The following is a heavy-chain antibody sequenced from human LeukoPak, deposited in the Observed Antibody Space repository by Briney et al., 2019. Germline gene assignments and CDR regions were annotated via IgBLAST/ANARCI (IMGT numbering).Heavy chain of an antibody. D-gene: IGHD3-10*01. Sequence: PGGSLRLSCAASGFTFSSYAMSWVRQAPGKGLEWVSAISGSGGSTYYADSVKGRFTISRDNSKNTLYLRMNSLRAGDTAVYYCAKSYGSGSYYDYWGQGTLVTVSS. CDR3: AKSYGSGSYYDY. V-gene: IGHV3-23*01. J-gene: IGHJ4*02. CDR1: GFTFSSYA. CDR2: ISGSGGST.